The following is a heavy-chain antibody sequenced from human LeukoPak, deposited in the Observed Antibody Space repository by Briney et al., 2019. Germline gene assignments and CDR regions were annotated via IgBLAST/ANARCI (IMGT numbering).Heavy chain of an antibody. J-gene: IGHJ4*02. CDR1: GYTFTSYG. V-gene: IGHV1-18*01. CDR2: ISAYNGNT. Sequence: ASVKVSCKASGYTFTSYGISWVRQAPGQGLEWMGWISAYNGNTNYAQKFQGRVTITADKSTSTAYMELSSLRSDDTAVYYCARDHKTTVTTFAPKNNLGYWGQGTLVTVSS. D-gene: IGHD4-17*01. CDR3: ARDHKTTVTTFAPKNNLGY.